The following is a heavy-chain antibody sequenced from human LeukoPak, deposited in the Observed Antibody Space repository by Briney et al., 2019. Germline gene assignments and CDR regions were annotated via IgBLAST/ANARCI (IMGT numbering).Heavy chain of an antibody. V-gene: IGHV3-23*01. CDR1: GFTFSSYA. Sequence: GGSLRLSCAASGFTFSSYAMSWVRQAPGKGLEWLSAISGTSVSTHYPNSVKGRFTISRDNSENTLFLQMNSLRAEDTAVYYCAKGFGDYYYYYMDVWGKGTTVTVSS. CDR3: AKGFGDYYYYYMDV. CDR2: ISGTSVST. D-gene: IGHD3-16*01. J-gene: IGHJ6*03.